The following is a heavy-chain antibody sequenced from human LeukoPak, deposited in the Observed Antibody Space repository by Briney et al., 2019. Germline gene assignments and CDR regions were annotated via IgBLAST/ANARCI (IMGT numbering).Heavy chain of an antibody. J-gene: IGHJ5*02. CDR3: ARDNSVGDSAWWFDP. D-gene: IGHD5-12*01. CDR2: INPNSGGT. V-gene: IGHV1-2*02. CDR1: GYTFTNYY. Sequence: ASVKVSCKASGYTFTNYYIHWVRQAPGQGLEWMGWINPNSGGTNYAQKFQGRVTMTRDMATSTDYMEVSSLRSEDTAVYYCARDNSVGDSAWWFDPWGQGTLVTVSS.